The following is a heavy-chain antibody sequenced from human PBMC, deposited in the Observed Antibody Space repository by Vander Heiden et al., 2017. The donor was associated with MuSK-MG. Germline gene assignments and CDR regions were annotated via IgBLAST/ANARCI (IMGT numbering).Heavy chain of an antibody. Sequence: EVQLLESGGGLLQPGGSLRLSCAASGFTFRSYAMSWVRQAPGKGLEWVSAISGGGGTTYYADSVKGRFTISRDNSKNTLYLQMNSLRAEDTAVYYCAKDAQSTAPDYYYGMDVWGQGTTVTVSS. J-gene: IGHJ6*02. CDR1: GFTFRSYA. V-gene: IGHV3-23*01. D-gene: IGHD4-4*01. CDR3: AKDAQSTAPDYYYGMDV. CDR2: ISGGGGTT.